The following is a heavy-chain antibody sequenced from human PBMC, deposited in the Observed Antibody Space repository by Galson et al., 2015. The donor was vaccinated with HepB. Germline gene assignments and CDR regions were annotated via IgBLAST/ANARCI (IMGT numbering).Heavy chain of an antibody. CDR1: GFTFSNSA. Sequence: SLRLSCAASGFTFSNSAMSWVRQAPGKGLEWVSAVSGSGDSTYYADSVKGRFTISRDNSKNTLYLQMNSLRAEDTAVYYCAKERWLAATQYYFDYWGQGTLVTVSS. V-gene: IGHV3-23*01. CDR2: VSGSGDST. J-gene: IGHJ4*02. D-gene: IGHD1-26*01. CDR3: AKERWLAATQYYFDY.